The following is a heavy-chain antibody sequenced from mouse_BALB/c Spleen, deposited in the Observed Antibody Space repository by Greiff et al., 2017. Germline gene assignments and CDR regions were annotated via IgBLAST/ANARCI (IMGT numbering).Heavy chain of an antibody. V-gene: IGHV1-80*01. D-gene: IGHD4-1*01. CDR1: GYAFSSYW. Sequence: QVHVKQSGAELVRPGSSVKISCKASGYAFSSYWMNWVKQRPGQGLEWIGQIYPGDGDTNYNGKFKGKATLTADKSSSTAYMQLSSLTSEDSAVYFCARTGTDYAMDYWGQGTSVTVSS. CDR3: ARTGTDYAMDY. J-gene: IGHJ4*01. CDR2: IYPGDGDT.